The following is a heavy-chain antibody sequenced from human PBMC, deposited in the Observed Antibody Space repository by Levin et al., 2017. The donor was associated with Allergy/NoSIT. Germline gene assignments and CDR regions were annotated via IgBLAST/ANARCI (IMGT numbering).Heavy chain of an antibody. J-gene: IGHJ3*02. CDR3: ATGFRELLRRGAFDI. CDR2: ISDSGGYT. Sequence: GGSLRLSCEASGFTFSSYAMTWVRQAPGKGLEWVSTISDSGGYTYYADSVNGRFTISRDNAKNSLYLQMNSLRAEDTAVYYCATGFRELLRRGAFDIWGQGTMVTVSS. CDR1: GFTFSSYA. D-gene: IGHD3-10*01. V-gene: IGHV3-23*01.